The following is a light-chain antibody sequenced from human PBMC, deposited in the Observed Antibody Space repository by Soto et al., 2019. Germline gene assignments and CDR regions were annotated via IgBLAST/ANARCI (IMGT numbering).Light chain of an antibody. CDR2: GAS. V-gene: IGKV3-15*01. CDR3: QQYNNWPPYP. CDR1: QSVSSN. J-gene: IGKJ2*01. Sequence: EIVMTQSPATLSVSPGERATLSCRASQSVSSNLAWYQQKPGQAPRLLIYGASTRATGIPARFSGRGSGTEFTLTISSLQSEDFAVYYCQQYNNWPPYPFGQGTKLEIK.